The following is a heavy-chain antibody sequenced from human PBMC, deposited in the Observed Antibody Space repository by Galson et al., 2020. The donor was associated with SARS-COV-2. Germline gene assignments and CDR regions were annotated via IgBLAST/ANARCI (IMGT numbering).Heavy chain of an antibody. J-gene: IGHJ6*02. V-gene: IGHV3-43*02. D-gene: IGHD1-20*01. CDR2: ISGDGGNT. Sequence: TGGSLRLSCAASGFTFDDYAMHWVRQAPGKGLEWVSLISGDGGNTYYADSVKGRFTISRDNRKKSLYLQTNSLRTEDTALYYCVKDIMQITGNGYYNFYYGMDVWGQGTTVTVSS. CDR1: GFTFDDYA. CDR3: VKDIMQITGNGYYNFYYGMDV.